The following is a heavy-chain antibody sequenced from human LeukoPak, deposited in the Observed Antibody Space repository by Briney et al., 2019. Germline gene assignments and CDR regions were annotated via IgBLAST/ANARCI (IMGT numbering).Heavy chain of an antibody. CDR2: IYGGGNI. Sequence: GGSLRLSCAASGFTFSSYWMSWVRQAPGKGLEWVSVIYGGGNIYYADSVKGRFTISRDNSKNTLYLQMNSLRAEDTAVYYCARGAGYNYPYYFDYWGQGTLVTVSS. CDR3: ARGAGYNYPYYFDY. D-gene: IGHD5-24*01. CDR1: GFTFSSYW. J-gene: IGHJ4*02. V-gene: IGHV3-53*01.